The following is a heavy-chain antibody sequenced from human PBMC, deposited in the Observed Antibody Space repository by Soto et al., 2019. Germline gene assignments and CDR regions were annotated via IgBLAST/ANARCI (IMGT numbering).Heavy chain of an antibody. Sequence: QVQLVESGGGVVQPGRSLRLSCAASGFTFSSYGMHWVRQAPGKGLEWVAVISYDGSNKYYADSVKGRFTISRDNSKNTLYLQMNSLRAEDTAVYYRARSDYYDSSGYAFDIWGQGTMVTVSS. CDR3: ARSDYYDSSGYAFDI. CDR1: GFTFSSYG. CDR2: ISYDGSNK. V-gene: IGHV3-30*03. J-gene: IGHJ3*02. D-gene: IGHD3-22*01.